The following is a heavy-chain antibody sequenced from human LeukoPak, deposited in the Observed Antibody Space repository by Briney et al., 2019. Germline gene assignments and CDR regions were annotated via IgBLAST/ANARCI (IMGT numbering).Heavy chain of an antibody. CDR1: GFTFSSYG. D-gene: IGHD3-16*01. Sequence: GGSLRLSCAASGFTFSSYGMHWVRQAPGKGLEGVAVISYDGSNKYCADSVKGRFTISRDNSKNTLYLQMNSLRAEDTAVYYCAKDSLGEYYFDYWGQGTLVTVSS. V-gene: IGHV3-30*18. CDR3: AKDSLGEYYFDY. CDR2: ISYDGSNK. J-gene: IGHJ4*02.